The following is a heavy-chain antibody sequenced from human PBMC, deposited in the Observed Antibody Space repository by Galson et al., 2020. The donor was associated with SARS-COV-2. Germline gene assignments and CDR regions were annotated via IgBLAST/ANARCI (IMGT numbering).Heavy chain of an antibody. CDR2: INHSGST. Sequence: ETSETLSLTCAVYGGSFSGYYWSWIRQPPGKGLEWIGEINHSGSTNYNPSLKSRVTISVDTSKNQFSLKLSSVTAADTAVYYCARALGYSYAPIGGMDVWGQGTTVTVSS. D-gene: IGHD5-18*01. CDR3: ARALGYSYAPIGGMDV. CDR1: GGSFSGYY. J-gene: IGHJ6*02. V-gene: IGHV4-34*01.